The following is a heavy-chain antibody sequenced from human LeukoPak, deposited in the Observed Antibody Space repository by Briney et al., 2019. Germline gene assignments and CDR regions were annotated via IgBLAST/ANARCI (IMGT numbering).Heavy chain of an antibody. CDR2: IKSKTDGGTT. J-gene: IGHJ4*02. V-gene: IGHV3-15*01. CDR3: TTDWDYGDVDDY. Sequence: PGGSLSLSCAASGFTFSNAWMSWVRQPPGKGLEWVGRIKSKTDGGTTDYAAPVKGRITISRDDSKNTLYLQMNSLQTEDTPVYYCTTDWDYGDVDDYWGQRPRHTVSS. D-gene: IGHD4-17*01. CDR1: GFTFSNAW.